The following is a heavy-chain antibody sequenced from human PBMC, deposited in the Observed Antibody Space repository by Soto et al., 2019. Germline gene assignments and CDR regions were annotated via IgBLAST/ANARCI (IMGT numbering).Heavy chain of an antibody. Sequence: QVQLVESGGGVVQPGRSLTLSCVASGFTLSNYGMHWVRQAPGKGLEWVAVIWYDGTTTYSADFVKGRFSISRDNSKNALFLQLGSLRAEDTAVYYCARNVGSSGSSRWFDTWGRGTLVTVSS. CDR1: GFTLSNYG. CDR3: ARNVGSSGSSRWFDT. D-gene: IGHD3-10*01. CDR2: IWYDGTTT. J-gene: IGHJ5*02. V-gene: IGHV3-33*01.